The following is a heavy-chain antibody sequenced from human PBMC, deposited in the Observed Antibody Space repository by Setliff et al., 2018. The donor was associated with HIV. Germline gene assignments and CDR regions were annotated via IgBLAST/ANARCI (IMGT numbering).Heavy chain of an antibody. J-gene: IGHJ6*03. CDR2: ISTSNGDT. CDR1: GYTFTSHG. CDR3: ARDLGYYYYMDV. V-gene: IGHV1-18*01. Sequence: RASVKVSCKASGYTFTSHGITWVRQAPGQGLEWMGWISTSNGDTNYAQNLQGRVTMTTDTPTTTAYMELRSLRSDDTAVYYCARDLGYYYYMDVWGKGTTVTVSS.